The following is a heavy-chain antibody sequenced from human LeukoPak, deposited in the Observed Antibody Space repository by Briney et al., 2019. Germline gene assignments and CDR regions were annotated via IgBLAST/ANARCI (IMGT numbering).Heavy chain of an antibody. Sequence: GGSLRLSCAASGFTFSSYGMHWVRQTPGKGLEWVSAISGSGGSTYYADSVKGRFTISRDNSKNTLYLQMNSLRAEDTAVYYCAKVLLWFGESDPLDYWGQGTLVTVSS. D-gene: IGHD3-10*01. CDR1: GFTFSSYG. CDR3: AKVLLWFGESDPLDY. J-gene: IGHJ4*02. CDR2: ISGSGGST. V-gene: IGHV3-23*01.